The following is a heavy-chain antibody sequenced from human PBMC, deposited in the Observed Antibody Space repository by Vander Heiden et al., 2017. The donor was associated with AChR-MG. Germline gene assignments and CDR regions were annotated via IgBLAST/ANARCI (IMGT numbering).Heavy chain of an antibody. J-gene: IGHJ4*02. V-gene: IGHV3-23*01. CDR1: GFPFSSYA. Sequence: EVQLLESGGGLVQPGGSLRLSCAASGFPFSSYAMRWVRQAPGKGLGWISASSGSGGSTYYADSGKGRFTITRDNTKNTLYLQMNSVRAEDTAVYYCAKEALWFRVVTEFDYWGQGTLVTVSS. D-gene: IGHD3-10*01. CDR3: AKEALWFRVVTEFDY. CDR2: SSGSGGST.